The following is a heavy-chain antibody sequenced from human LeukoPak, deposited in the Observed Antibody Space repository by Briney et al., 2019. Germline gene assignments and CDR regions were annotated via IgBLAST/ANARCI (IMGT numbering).Heavy chain of an antibody. J-gene: IGHJ4*02. CDR2: INHSGST. CDR1: GGSFSGYY. D-gene: IGHD4-17*01. V-gene: IGHV4-34*01. CDR3: ARTGVTTFPFDY. Sequence: SETLSLTCAVYGGSFSGYYWSWIRQPPGKGLEWIGEINHSGSTNYNPSPKSRVTISVDTSKNQFSLKLSSVTAADTAVYYCARTGVTTFPFDYWGQGTLVTVSS.